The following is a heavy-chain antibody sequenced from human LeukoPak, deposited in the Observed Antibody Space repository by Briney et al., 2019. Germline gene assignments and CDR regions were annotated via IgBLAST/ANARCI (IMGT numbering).Heavy chain of an antibody. CDR1: GGSISSSSYY. V-gene: IGHV4-39*07. Sequence: SETLSLTCTVSGGSISSSSYYWGWIRQPPGKGLEWIGSIYYSGSTYYNPSLKSRVTISVDTSKNQFSLKLSSVTAADTAVYYCARVRVSWRHGSGSYYQFDYWGQGTLVTVSS. CDR2: IYYSGST. D-gene: IGHD3-10*01. J-gene: IGHJ4*02. CDR3: ARVRVSWRHGSGSYYQFDY.